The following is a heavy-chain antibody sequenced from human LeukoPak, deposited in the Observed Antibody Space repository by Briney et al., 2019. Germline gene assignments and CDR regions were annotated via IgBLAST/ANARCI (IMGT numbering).Heavy chain of an antibody. CDR3: AREHWRGVWVV. J-gene: IGHJ6*04. CDR1: GGSISSYY. CDR2: IYYSGST. Sequence: SETLFLTCAVSGGSISSYYRSWIRQPPGKGLEWVGDIYYSGSTNYTPSLKSRVTISVDTSKNQFSLKLSSVRAADTALYYCAREHWRGVWVVWGKGTTLTLPS. D-gene: IGHD2-8*01. V-gene: IGHV4-59*01.